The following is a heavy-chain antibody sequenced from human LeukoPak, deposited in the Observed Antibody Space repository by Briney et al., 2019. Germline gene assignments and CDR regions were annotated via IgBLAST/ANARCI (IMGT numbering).Heavy chain of an antibody. CDR3: ARDRWLGYDY. CDR2: ISSSGSTI. Sequence: LSLTCAVYGGSFSDYYMSWIRQAPGKGLEWVSYISSSGSTIYYADSVKGRFTISRDNAKNSLYLQMNSLRAEDTAVYYCARDRWLGYDYWGQGTLVTVSS. J-gene: IGHJ4*02. CDR1: GGSFSDYY. D-gene: IGHD3-22*01. V-gene: IGHV3-11*01.